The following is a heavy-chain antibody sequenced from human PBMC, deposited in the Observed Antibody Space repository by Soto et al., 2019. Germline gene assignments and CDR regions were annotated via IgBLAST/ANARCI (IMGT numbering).Heavy chain of an antibody. D-gene: IGHD3-9*01. J-gene: IGHJ4*02. CDR2: IYPGDSDT. V-gene: IGHV5-51*01. CDR3: ARDPLPNYDILTGYSPYFDY. CDR1: GYSFTSYW. Sequence: PGESLKISCKGSGYSFTSYWIGWVRQMPGKGLEWMGIIYPGDSDTRYSPSFQGQVTISADKSISTAYLQWSSLKASDTAMYYCARDPLPNYDILTGYSPYFDYWGQGTLVTVSS.